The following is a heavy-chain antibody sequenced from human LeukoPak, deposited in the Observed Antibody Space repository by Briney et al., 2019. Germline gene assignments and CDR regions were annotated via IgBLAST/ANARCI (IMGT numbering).Heavy chain of an antibody. CDR2: INPTGGST. J-gene: IGHJ4*02. Sequence: ASVKVSCKASGYTFISYQMHWVRQAPGQGLEWMGIINPTGGSTSHAQKFQGRVTMTRDTSTSTVYMELSSLRSEDTAVYYCARKGSSSCFDYWGQGTLVTVAS. CDR3: ARKGSSSCFDY. V-gene: IGHV1-46*01. D-gene: IGHD6-6*01. CDR1: GYTFISYQ.